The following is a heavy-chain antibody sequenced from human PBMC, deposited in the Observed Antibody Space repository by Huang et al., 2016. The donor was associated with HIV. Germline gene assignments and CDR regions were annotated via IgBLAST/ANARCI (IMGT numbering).Heavy chain of an antibody. D-gene: IGHD2-21*02. V-gene: IGHV3-30*02. J-gene: IGHJ4*02. CDR1: GFSFSHYG. Sequence: QEQLVVSGGGVVQPGGSLRLSCATSGFSFSHYGMHWVRQAPGKGWGWVAFIRLEGGNKHYADSAKGRFTISRDNSKKMLFLEMNSLRGDDTAFYYCATDLGGYSFDYWGQGALVSVSS. CDR3: ATDLGGYSFDY. CDR2: IRLEGGNK.